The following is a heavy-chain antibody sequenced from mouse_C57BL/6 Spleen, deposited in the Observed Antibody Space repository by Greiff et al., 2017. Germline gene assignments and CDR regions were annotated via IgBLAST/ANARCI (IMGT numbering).Heavy chain of an antibody. Sequence: VQLQQSGAELVKPGASVKISCKASGYAFSSYWMNWVKQRPGKGLEWIGQIYPGDGDTNYNGKFKGKATLTADISSSTAYMQLSSLASEDSAFYFGARSFNWEGDYFAYWGQGTTLTVSS. CDR1: GYAFSSYW. CDR3: ARSFNWEGDYFAY. CDR2: IYPGDGDT. V-gene: IGHV1-80*01. J-gene: IGHJ2*01. D-gene: IGHD4-1*02.